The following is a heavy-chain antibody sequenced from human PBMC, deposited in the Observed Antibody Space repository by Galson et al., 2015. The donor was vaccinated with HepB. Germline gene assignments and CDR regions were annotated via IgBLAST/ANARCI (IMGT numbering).Heavy chain of an antibody. Sequence: SLRLSCAASGFTFSSYAMSWVRQAPGKGLEWVSAISGSGGSTYYADSVKGRFTISRDNSKNTLYLQMNSLRAEDTAVYYCANRLAKGSSWPFDYWGQGTLVTVSS. J-gene: IGHJ4*02. CDR1: GFTFSSYA. D-gene: IGHD6-13*01. V-gene: IGHV3-23*01. CDR2: ISGSGGST. CDR3: ANRLAKGSSWPFDY.